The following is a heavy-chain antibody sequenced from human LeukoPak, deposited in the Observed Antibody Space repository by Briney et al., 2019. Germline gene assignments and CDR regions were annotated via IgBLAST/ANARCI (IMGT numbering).Heavy chain of an antibody. CDR3: ARDPHYVWGSYRSFFDY. V-gene: IGHV4-39*07. J-gene: IGHJ4*02. CDR2: TYHSGST. D-gene: IGHD3-16*02. CDR1: GDSFSSYNYF. Sequence: SETLSLTCTVSGDSFSSYNYFWGWIRQPPGKGLDWIGSTYHSGSTNYNPSLKSRVTISVDTSKNQFSLKLSSVTAADTAVYYCARDPHYVWGSYRSFFDYWGQGTLVTVSS.